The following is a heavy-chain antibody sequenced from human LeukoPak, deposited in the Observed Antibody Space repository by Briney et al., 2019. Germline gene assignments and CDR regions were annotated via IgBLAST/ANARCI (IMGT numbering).Heavy chain of an antibody. J-gene: IGHJ6*02. D-gene: IGHD3-10*01. V-gene: IGHV3-53*04. CDR3: ARVFFGDYYYGMDV. CDR2: IYSGGST. CDR1: GLTVSSNY. Sequence: GGSLRLSCAASGLTVSSNYMSRVRQAPGKGLEWVSVIYSGGSTYYADSVKGRFTISRHNSKNTLYLQMNSLRAEDTAVYYCARVFFGDYYYGMDVWGQGTTVTVSS.